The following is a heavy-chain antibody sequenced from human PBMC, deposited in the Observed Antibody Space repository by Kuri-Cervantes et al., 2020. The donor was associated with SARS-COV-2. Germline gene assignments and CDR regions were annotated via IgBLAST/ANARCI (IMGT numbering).Heavy chain of an antibody. J-gene: IGHJ6*02. CDR2: ISYDGSNK. Sequence: GESLKISCAASGFTFSSYGMHWVRQAPGKGLEWVAVISYDGSNKYYADSVKGRFTISRDNSKNTLYLQMNSLRAEDTAVYYCAKEKRITMIVVVSYYYYGMDVWGQGTTVTVSS. CDR1: GFTFSSYG. D-gene: IGHD3-22*01. V-gene: IGHV3-30*18. CDR3: AKEKRITMIVVVSYYYYGMDV.